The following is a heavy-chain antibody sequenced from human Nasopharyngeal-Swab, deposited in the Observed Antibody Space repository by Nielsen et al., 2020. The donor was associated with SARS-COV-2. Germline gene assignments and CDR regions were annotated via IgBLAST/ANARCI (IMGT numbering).Heavy chain of an antibody. D-gene: IGHD3-3*01. CDR2: INTNTGNP. Sequence: WVRQAPGQGLEWMGWINTNTGNPTSAQGFRGRFVFSLDTSVSTAYLQISRLKAEDTAVYYCARGRHYDFWSAYRALPGGFWGQGTLVTVSS. CDR3: ARGRHYDFWSAYRALPGGF. V-gene: IGHV7-4-1*02. J-gene: IGHJ4*02.